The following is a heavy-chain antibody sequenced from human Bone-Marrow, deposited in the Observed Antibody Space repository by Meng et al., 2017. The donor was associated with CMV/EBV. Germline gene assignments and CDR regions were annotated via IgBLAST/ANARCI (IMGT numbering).Heavy chain of an antibody. V-gene: IGHV3-11*04. CDR1: GFTFSDYY. CDR2: ISRSGSSM. Sequence: GESLKISCAASGFTFSDYYLIWMRQAPGKGLEWVSYISRSGSSMYYADSVKGRFTISRDNAKNSLYLQMNSLRAEDTAVYYCASDDKTVDYWGQGTLVTVSS. CDR3: ASDDKTVDY. J-gene: IGHJ4*02. D-gene: IGHD4-17*01.